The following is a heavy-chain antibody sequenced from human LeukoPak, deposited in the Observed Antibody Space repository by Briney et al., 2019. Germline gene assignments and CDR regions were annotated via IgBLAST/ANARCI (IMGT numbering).Heavy chain of an antibody. CDR2: ISAYNGNT. Sequence: ASVKVSCKASGYTFTSYGISWVRQAPGQGLEWVGWISAYNGNTNYAQKLQGRVTMTTDTSTSTAYMELRSLRSDDTAVYYCARDGVTTGGYYYYYGMDVWGQGTTVTVSS. CDR3: ARDGVTTGGYYYYYGMDV. V-gene: IGHV1-18*01. J-gene: IGHJ6*02. CDR1: GYTFTSYG. D-gene: IGHD4-17*01.